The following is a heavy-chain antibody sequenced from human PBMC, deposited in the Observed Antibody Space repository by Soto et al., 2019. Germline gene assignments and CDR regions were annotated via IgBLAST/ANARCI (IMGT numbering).Heavy chain of an antibody. J-gene: IGHJ6*02. V-gene: IGHV1-69*01. CDR1: GGTFSKDA. Sequence: QVQLVQSGAEVKKPGSSVTVSCKTSGGTFSKDAINWVRQAPGQGLESMGLLIPVFGSPIYAQKFQGRIRITADESTSTAFMDLSSLRSEDTAIYYCTRVVGYTYEPAKTHYYDMDVWGQGTTVSFAS. CDR3: TRVVGYTYEPAKTHYYDMDV. D-gene: IGHD5-18*01. CDR2: LIPVFGSP.